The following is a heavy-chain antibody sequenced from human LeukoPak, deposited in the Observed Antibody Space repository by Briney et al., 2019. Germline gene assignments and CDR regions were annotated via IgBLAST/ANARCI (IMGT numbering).Heavy chain of an antibody. CDR2: ISSSSSYI. D-gene: IGHD5-18*01. CDR1: GFTFSSYS. Sequence: GGSLRLSCAASGFTFSSYSMNWVRQAPGKGLEWASSISSSSSYIYYADSVKGRFTISRDNAKNSLYLQMKSLRAEETAVYYCGRAGYPDAFDIWGQGKMVTVSS. CDR3: GRAGYPDAFDI. V-gene: IGHV3-21*01. J-gene: IGHJ3*02.